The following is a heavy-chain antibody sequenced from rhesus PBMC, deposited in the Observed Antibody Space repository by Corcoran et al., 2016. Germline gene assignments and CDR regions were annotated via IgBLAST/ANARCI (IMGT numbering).Heavy chain of an antibody. D-gene: IGHD4-35*01. CDR3: ARIFDYGNYEYFDY. CDR1: GFTFSDYW. CDR2: SSKPSGRNQ. J-gene: IGHJ4*01. V-gene: IGHV3-37*01. Sequence: EVQLVESGGGLVQRGESLRLSCVASGFTFSDYWLAWVRQATVKGLEGVSSSSKPSGRNQYYLDPVKGRFTISRDNAKNTLYLQMNSLRAEDTAVYYCARIFDYGNYEYFDYWGQGVLVTVSS.